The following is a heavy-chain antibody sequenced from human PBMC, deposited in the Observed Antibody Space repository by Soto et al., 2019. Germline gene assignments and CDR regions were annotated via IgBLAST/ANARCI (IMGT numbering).Heavy chain of an antibody. J-gene: IGHJ6*02. CDR2: ISYDGSNK. V-gene: IGHV3-30-3*01. CDR3: AIWSIADRGALDYGMDV. CDR1: GFTFSSYA. D-gene: IGHD6-6*01. Sequence: GGSLRLSCAASGFTFSSYAMHWVRQAPGKGLEWVAVISYDGSNKYYADSVKGRFTISRDNSKNTLYLQMNSLRAEDTAVYYCAIWSIADRGALDYGMDVWGQGTTVTVSS.